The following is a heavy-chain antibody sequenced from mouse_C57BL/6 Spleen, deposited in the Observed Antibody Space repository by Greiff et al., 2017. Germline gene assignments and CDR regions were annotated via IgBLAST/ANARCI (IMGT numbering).Heavy chain of an antibody. CDR3: ARKEYGSSPAWLAY. Sequence: QVQLQQPGAELVKPGASVKLSCKASGYTFTSYWMQWVKQRPGQGLEWIGKIDPSDSYTNYNQKFKGKATLTVDTSSSTAYMQLSSLTSEDSAVYYCARKEYGSSPAWLAYWGQGTLVTVSA. J-gene: IGHJ3*01. D-gene: IGHD1-1*01. CDR1: GYTFTSYW. CDR2: IDPSDSYT. V-gene: IGHV1-50*01.